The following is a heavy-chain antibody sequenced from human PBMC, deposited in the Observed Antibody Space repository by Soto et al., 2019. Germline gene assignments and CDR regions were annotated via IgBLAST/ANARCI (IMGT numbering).Heavy chain of an antibody. V-gene: IGHV1-2*02. CDR3: ARSLLDEYSSSWRSAYYGMDV. D-gene: IGHD6-13*01. CDR1: GFTFSAYY. CDR2: INPNSDGT. Sequence: QVQLVQSGAEVKKPGASVKVSCKASGFTFSAYYIYWVRQAPGQGLEWIGWINPNSDGTNNAQKFQGRVTMTRDTSTSTVYMELSALISDDTAVYYCARSLLDEYSSSWRSAYYGMDVWGQGTTVTVSS. J-gene: IGHJ6*02.